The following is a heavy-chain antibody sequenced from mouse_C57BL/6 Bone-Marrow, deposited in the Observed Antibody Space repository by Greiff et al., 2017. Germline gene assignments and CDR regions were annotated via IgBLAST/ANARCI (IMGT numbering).Heavy chain of an antibody. CDR3: AREDGYYAMDD. CDR2: IDPSDSYT. V-gene: IGHV1-69*01. J-gene: IGHJ4*01. Sequence: VQLQQPGAELVMPGASVKLSCKASGYTFTSYWMHWVKQRPGQGLEWIGEIDPSDSYTNYNQKFKGKSTLTVDKSSSTAYMQLSSLTSEDSAVYYCAREDGYYAMDDWGKGTSVTVSS. CDR1: GYTFTSYW. D-gene: IGHD2-3*01.